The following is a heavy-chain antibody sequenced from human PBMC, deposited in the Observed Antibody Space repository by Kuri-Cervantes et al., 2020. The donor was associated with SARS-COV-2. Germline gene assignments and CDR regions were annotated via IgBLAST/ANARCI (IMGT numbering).Heavy chain of an antibody. CDR2: ISSSSSYI. Sequence: LSLTCAVYGGSFNNYYWNWVRQAPGKGLEWVSSISSSSSYIYYADSVKGRFTISRDNAKNSLYLQMNSLRAEDTAVYYCARDPIYDYVWGSYRDDAFDIWGQGTMVTVSS. V-gene: IGHV3-21*01. CDR1: GGSFNNYY. J-gene: IGHJ3*02. CDR3: ARDPIYDYVWGSYRDDAFDI. D-gene: IGHD3-16*01.